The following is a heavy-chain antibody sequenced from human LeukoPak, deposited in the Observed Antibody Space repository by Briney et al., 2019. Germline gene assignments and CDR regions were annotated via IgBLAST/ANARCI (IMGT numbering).Heavy chain of an antibody. V-gene: IGHV3-23*01. CDR1: GFTFSSYA. CDR3: ATFDYVWGSYRYNNFDY. Sequence: GGSLRLSCADSGFTFSSYAMSWVRQAPGKGLEWVSAISGSGGSTYYADSVKGRFTISRDNSKNTLYLQMNSLRAEDTAVYYCATFDYVWGSYRYNNFDYWGQGTLVTVSS. D-gene: IGHD3-16*02. J-gene: IGHJ4*02. CDR2: ISGSGGST.